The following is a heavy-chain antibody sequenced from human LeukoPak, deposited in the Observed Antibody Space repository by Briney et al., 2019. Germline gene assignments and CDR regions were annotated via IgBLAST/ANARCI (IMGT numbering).Heavy chain of an antibody. V-gene: IGHV1-69*06. CDR3: ARGGYRGATRLQSNWFDP. D-gene: IGHD1-26*01. J-gene: IGHJ5*02. CDR2: IIPIFGTA. CDR1: GGTFSSYA. Sequence: ASVKVSCKASGGTFSSYAISWVRQAPGQGLEWMGGIIPIFGTANYAQKFQGRVTITADKSTSTAYMELSSLRSEDTAVYYCARGGYRGATRLQSNWFDPWGQGTLVTVSS.